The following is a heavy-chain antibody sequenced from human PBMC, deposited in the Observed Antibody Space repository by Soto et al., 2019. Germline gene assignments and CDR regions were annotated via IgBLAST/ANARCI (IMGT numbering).Heavy chain of an antibody. CDR3: AKSPIVGVPLFDY. J-gene: IGHJ4*02. CDR1: GDSVPSNSAA. D-gene: IGHD3-3*01. Sequence: SPTLSLPCAISGDSVPSNSAAWNWIRQSPSRGLEWLGRTYYRSKWYNDYAVSVKSRITINPDTSKNQFSLQLNSVTPEDTAVYYCAKSPIVGVPLFDYWGQGTRVTVSS. CDR2: TYYRSKWYN. V-gene: IGHV6-1*01.